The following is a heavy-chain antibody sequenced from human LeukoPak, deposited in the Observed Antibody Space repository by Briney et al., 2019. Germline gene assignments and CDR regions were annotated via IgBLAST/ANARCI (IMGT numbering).Heavy chain of an antibody. CDR1: GFTFSSYA. CDR2: ISGSGGST. V-gene: IGHV3-23*01. J-gene: IGHJ6*03. CDR3: ARHWSSGSYEDYYYYYYMDV. D-gene: IGHD1-26*01. Sequence: GGSLRLSWAASGFTFSSYAMSWVRQAPGKGLEWVSAISGSGGSTYYADSVKGRFTISRDNSKNTLYLQMNSLRAEDTAVYYCARHWSSGSYEDYYYYYYMDVWGKGTTVTVSS.